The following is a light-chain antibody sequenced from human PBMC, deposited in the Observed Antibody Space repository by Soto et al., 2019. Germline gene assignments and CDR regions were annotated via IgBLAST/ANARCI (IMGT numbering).Light chain of an antibody. Sequence: DIQMTQSPSTLSASVGDRVTITCRASQSISSWLAWYQQKPGKAPKVLIYDASRLESGVPSRFSGSVSGTEFTLTISSLQPDDFATYYCQQYNSYPYTFSQGTKLEIK. J-gene: IGKJ2*01. V-gene: IGKV1-5*01. CDR3: QQYNSYPYT. CDR2: DAS. CDR1: QSISSW.